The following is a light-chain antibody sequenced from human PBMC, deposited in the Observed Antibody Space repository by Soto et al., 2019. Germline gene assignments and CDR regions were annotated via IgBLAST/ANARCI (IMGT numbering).Light chain of an antibody. Sequence: QSALTQPASVSGSPGQSITISCTGTSSDIGAYNYVSWYQHHPGKAPKVIIYGVSNRPSGVPYRFSGSKSANTASLTISGLQAEDEADYFCNSYTTSATYVFGSGTKLTVL. CDR3: NSYTTSATYV. CDR2: GVS. CDR1: SSDIGAYNY. V-gene: IGLV2-14*01. J-gene: IGLJ1*01.